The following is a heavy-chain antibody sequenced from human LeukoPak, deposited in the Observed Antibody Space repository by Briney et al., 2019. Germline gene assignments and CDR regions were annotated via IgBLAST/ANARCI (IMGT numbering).Heavy chain of an antibody. CDR1: GGSISSYY. J-gene: IGHJ4*02. Sequence: SETLSLTCTVSGGSISSYYWGWIRQPPGKGLEWIGYIYYSGSTNYNPSLKSRVTISVDTSKNQFSLKLSSVTAADTAVYYCARHASDFWSGYLDYWGQGTLVTVSS. D-gene: IGHD3-3*01. CDR3: ARHASDFWSGYLDY. CDR2: IYYSGST. V-gene: IGHV4-59*08.